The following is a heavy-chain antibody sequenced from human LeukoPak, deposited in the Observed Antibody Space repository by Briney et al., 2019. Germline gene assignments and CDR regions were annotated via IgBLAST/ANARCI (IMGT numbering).Heavy chain of an antibody. V-gene: IGHV3-23*01. Sequence: GGTLRLSCAASGFTFSGYGLSWVRQAPGMGLEWVSGISGSGSTTYYADSVRGGFTISRDSSKNTLYLQMNSLRAEDTAVYYCAKAYYSSGWSHWVDAFDIWGQGTMVTVSS. CDR3: AKAYYSSGWSHWVDAFDI. CDR1: GFTFSGYG. CDR2: ISGSGSTT. D-gene: IGHD6-19*01. J-gene: IGHJ3*02.